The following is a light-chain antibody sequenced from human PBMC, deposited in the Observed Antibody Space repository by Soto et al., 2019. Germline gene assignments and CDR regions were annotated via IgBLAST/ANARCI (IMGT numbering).Light chain of an antibody. CDR3: RQSYTNEWT. CDR1: QTISSW. J-gene: IGKJ1*01. V-gene: IGKV1-5*03. CDR2: KAS. Sequence: DIQITPSPSTLSGSVGDRVTITCRASQTISSWLAWYQQKPGKAPKLLIYKASTLKSGGPSRFSGSGSGTDFTLTISSLQHEDYGTYYCRQSYTNEWTFGQGTKVDIK.